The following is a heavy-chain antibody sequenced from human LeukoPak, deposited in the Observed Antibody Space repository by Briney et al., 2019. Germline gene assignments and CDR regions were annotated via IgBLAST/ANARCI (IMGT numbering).Heavy chain of an antibody. CDR3: ARGGLSIMGY. CDR1: GITFSSYS. Sequence: GGSLRLSCGASGITFSSYSMNWVRQAPGKELEWVSYISSSGSTKYYADSVKGRFTISRDNARNSLYLQMNSLRAEDTAVYFCARGGLSIMGYWGQGTLVTVSS. J-gene: IGHJ4*02. CDR2: ISSSGSTK. D-gene: IGHD2/OR15-2a*01. V-gene: IGHV3-48*01.